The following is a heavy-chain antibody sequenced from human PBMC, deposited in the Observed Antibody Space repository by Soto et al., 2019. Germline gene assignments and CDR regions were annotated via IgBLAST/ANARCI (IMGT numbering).Heavy chain of an antibody. CDR2: ILYDGSSK. CDR3: VRAVEDCSGGSCHPYFDH. J-gene: IGHJ4*02. CDR1: GFTLSSFA. V-gene: IGHV3-30-3*01. Sequence: PGGSLRLSCAASGFTLSSFAMNWVRQAPGKGLEWVAVILYDGSSKYHADSVKGRFTISRDNSKNTLYLQMNSLRAEDTAVYYCVRAVEDCSGGSCHPYFDHWGQGILVTVSS. D-gene: IGHD2-15*01.